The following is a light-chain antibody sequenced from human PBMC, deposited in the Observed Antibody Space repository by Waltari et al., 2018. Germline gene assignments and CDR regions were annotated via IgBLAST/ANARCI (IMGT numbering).Light chain of an antibody. Sequence: DVVMTQCHLSLPFTLGQAAFIYCKSSQSLVHSDGNTTLNWFQQRPGQSPRRLIYRVSNRDSGIPDRFSGSGSGTDFTLNINKVEAEDVGVYYCMQGTHLPDTFGQGTKLDIK. J-gene: IGKJ2*01. CDR1: QSLVHSDGNTT. CDR2: RVS. V-gene: IGKV2-30*02. CDR3: MQGTHLPDT.